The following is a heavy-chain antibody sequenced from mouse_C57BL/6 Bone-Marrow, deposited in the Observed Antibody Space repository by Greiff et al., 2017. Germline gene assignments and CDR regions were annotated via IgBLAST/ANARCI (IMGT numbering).Heavy chain of an antibody. CDR2: ISDGGSYT. CDR3: AREVWLRLGRRYFDY. J-gene: IGHJ2*01. V-gene: IGHV5-4*01. Sequence: EVQLVESGGGLVKPGGSLKLSCAASGFTFSSYAMSWVRQTPEKRLEWVATISDGGSYTHYPDNVKGRFTITRDNAKNKLYLQMSHLKSEDTAMYDCAREVWLRLGRRYFDYWGQGTTLTVSS. D-gene: IGHD2-2*01. CDR1: GFTFSSYA.